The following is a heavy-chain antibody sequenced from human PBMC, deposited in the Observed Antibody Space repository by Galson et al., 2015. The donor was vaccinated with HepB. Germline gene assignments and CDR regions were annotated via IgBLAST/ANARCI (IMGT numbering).Heavy chain of an antibody. CDR1: GFTFSYYA. CDR3: ARVHPEYTSGWYRQALYYFDS. V-gene: IGHV3-23*01. CDR2: ITPSGDNT. Sequence: SLRLSCAASGFTFSYYAMAWVRQAPGKGLEWISAITPSGDNTYSADSMKGRFFISRDNSQNTLFLQMNSLRADDTAIYYCARVHPEYTSGWYRQALYYFDSWGQGTLVAVPS. J-gene: IGHJ4*02. D-gene: IGHD6-19*01.